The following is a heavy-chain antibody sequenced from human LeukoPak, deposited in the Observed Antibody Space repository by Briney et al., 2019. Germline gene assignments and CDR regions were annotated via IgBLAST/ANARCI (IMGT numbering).Heavy chain of an antibody. V-gene: IGHV3-21*01. J-gene: IGHJ6*02. CDR1: GFTFSSYS. Sequence: PGGSLRLSCAASGFTFSSYSVNWVRQAPGRGLEWVSSISSSSSYMYYADSVKGRFTISRDNAKNSLSLQMNSLRAEDTAVYYCARAMDTDGMDVWGQGTTVTVSS. D-gene: IGHD5-18*01. CDR2: ISSSSSYM. CDR3: ARAMDTDGMDV.